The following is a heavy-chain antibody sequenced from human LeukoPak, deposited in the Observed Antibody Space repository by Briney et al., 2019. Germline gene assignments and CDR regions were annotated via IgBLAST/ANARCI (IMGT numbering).Heavy chain of an antibody. Sequence: AETLSLTCAVYGGSFSGYYWSWIRQAPGKGLEWVGEINHSGSTNYNPSLKRRVTISVDTSNNQFSLKLSSVLAADTAVYYCATTKVGSKRYCSSTSCYSHPYYYYGMDVWGQGTTVTVSS. CDR2: INHSGST. V-gene: IGHV4-34*01. D-gene: IGHD2-2*01. J-gene: IGHJ6*02. CDR1: GGSFSGYY. CDR3: ATTKVGSKRYCSSTSCYSHPYYYYGMDV.